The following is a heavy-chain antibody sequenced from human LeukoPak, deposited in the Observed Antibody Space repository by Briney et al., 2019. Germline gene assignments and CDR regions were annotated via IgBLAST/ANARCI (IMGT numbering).Heavy chain of an antibody. Sequence: SGGSLRLSCAASGFTVSSNYMSWVRQAPGKGLEWVSVIYSGGSTYYADSVKGRFTISRDNSKNTLYLQMNSLRAEDTAVYYCARDPSDSSTNWGQETLVTVSS. CDR1: GFTVSSNY. J-gene: IGHJ4*02. CDR3: ARDPSDSSTN. D-gene: IGHD6-13*01. CDR2: IYSGGST. V-gene: IGHV3-66*01.